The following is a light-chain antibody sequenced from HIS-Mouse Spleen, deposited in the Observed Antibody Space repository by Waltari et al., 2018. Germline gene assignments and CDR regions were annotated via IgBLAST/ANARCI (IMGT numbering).Light chain of an antibody. J-gene: IGLJ2*01. CDR2: EGS. CDR1: SISVGSYYL. CDR3: CSYAGSSTVV. V-gene: IGLV2-23*01. Sequence: SALTQPASVSGSPGQSITISCTGTSISVGSYYLFPWYQQHPGKAPKPMIYEGSKRPSGVSNRFSGSKSGNTASLTISGLQAEDEADYYCCSYAGSSTVVFGGGTKLTVL.